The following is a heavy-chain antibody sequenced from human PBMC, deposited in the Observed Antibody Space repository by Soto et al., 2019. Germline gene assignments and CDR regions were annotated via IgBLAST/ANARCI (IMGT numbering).Heavy chain of an antibody. CDR1: GFTFSSYG. V-gene: IGHV3-30*18. J-gene: IGHJ4*02. D-gene: IGHD6-19*01. CDR3: ANSRVRLVPFYFDY. CDR2: ISYDGSNK. Sequence: GGSLRLSCAASGFTFSSYGMHWVRQAPGKGLEWVAVISYDGSNKYYADSVKGRFTISRDNSKNTLYLQMNSLRAEDTAVYYCANSRVRLVPFYFDYWGQGTLVTVSS.